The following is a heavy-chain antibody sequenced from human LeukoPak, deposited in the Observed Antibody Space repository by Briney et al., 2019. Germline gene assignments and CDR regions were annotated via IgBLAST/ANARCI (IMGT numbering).Heavy chain of an antibody. CDR2: IYWDDDR. Sequence: TLSLTCTVSGGSISSGDYYWSWIRQPPGKALEWLALIYWDDDRRYSPSLKSRLTITKDTSKNQVVLTMTNMDPVDTATYYCAHRMRYCSSTSCYTWFDPWGQGTLVTVSS. CDR1: GGSISSGDYY. CDR3: AHRMRYCSSTSCYTWFDP. J-gene: IGHJ5*02. D-gene: IGHD2-2*02. V-gene: IGHV2-5*08.